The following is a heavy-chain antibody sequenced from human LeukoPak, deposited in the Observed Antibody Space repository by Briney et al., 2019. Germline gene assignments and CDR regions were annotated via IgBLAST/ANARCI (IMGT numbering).Heavy chain of an antibody. D-gene: IGHD4-11*01. J-gene: IGHJ4*02. CDR3: ARHSCSNYVYFDY. V-gene: IGHV4-59*08. Sequence: SETLSLTCTVSGGSISSYYWSWIRQPPGKGLEWIGYIYYSGSTNYNPSLKSRVTISVDTSKNQFSLKLSSVTAADTAVYYCARHSCSNYVYFDYWGQGTLVTVSS. CDR2: IYYSGST. CDR1: GGSISSYY.